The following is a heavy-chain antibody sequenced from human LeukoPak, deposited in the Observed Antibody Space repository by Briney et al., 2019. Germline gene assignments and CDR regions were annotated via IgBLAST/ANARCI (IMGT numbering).Heavy chain of an antibody. J-gene: IGHJ4*02. V-gene: IGHV3-30*02. D-gene: IGHD3-22*01. CDR3: AKVIYDSNGPWTPFDY. CDR2: IRYDGSNK. CDR1: GFTFSSYG. Sequence: GGSLRLSCAASGFTFSSYGMHWVRQAPGKGLEWVAFIRYDGSNKYYADSVKGRFTISRDNSKNTLYLQMNSLRAEDTAVYYCAKVIYDSNGPWTPFDYWGQGTLVTVSS.